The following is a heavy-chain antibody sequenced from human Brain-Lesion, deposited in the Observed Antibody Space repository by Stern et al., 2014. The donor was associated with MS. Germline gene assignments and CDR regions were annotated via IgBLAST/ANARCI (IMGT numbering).Heavy chain of an antibody. J-gene: IGHJ4*02. Sequence: VQLVESGAEVKKPGASVKVSCKASGYTFTGYYMHWVRQAPVQGLEWMGWINPKSGGTNYAQKFQGWVTMTRDTSINTAYMELSRLRSDDTAVYYCATYYYDSTGYNDFWGQGTLVTVSS. V-gene: IGHV1-2*04. D-gene: IGHD3-22*01. CDR3: ATYYYDSTGYNDF. CDR2: INPKSGGT. CDR1: GYTFTGYY.